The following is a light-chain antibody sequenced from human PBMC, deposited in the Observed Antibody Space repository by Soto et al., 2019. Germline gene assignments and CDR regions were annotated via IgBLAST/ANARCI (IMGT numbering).Light chain of an antibody. Sequence: EIVLTQSPGTQSLSPGERATLSCRASQSVSSSYLAWYHQKPGQAPRLLIYGASSRATGIPDRFSGSGSGTAFTLTISRLEPEDFAVYYCQQYGSSPAFGGGTKVEIK. V-gene: IGKV3-20*01. CDR1: QSVSSSY. CDR2: GAS. CDR3: QQYGSSPA. J-gene: IGKJ4*01.